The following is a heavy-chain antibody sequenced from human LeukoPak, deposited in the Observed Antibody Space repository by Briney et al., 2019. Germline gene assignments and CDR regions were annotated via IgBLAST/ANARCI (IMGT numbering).Heavy chain of an antibody. CDR2: ISGHNGDV. CDR3: ARYNSLLRGVTTSDY. D-gene: IGHD3-10*01. CDR1: GYTFSNYG. V-gene: IGHV1-18*01. J-gene: IGHJ4*02. Sequence: GTSVKVSCKASGYTFSNYGITWVRQAPGQGLEWMGTISGHNGDVNYAPKFQGRVTMTTDTSTTTAYMELRSLRFDDTAVYYCARYNSLLRGVTTSDYWGQGTLVTVFS.